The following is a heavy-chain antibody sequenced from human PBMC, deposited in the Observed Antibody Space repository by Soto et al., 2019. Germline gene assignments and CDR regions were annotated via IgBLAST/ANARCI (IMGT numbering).Heavy chain of an antibody. Sequence: ASVKVSCKASGYTFTGYYMHWVRQAPGQGLEWMGWINPNSGGTNYAQKFQGRVTMTRDTSISTAYMELSRLRSDDTAVYYCARDVARFGELWWFDTWGQGTLVTVSS. D-gene: IGHD3-10*01. J-gene: IGHJ5*02. CDR1: GYTFTGYY. V-gene: IGHV1-2*02. CDR2: INPNSGGT. CDR3: ARDVARFGELWWFDT.